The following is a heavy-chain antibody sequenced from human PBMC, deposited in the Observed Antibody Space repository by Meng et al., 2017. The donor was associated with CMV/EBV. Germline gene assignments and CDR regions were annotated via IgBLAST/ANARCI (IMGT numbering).Heavy chain of an antibody. CDR2: ISSSSSYI. J-gene: IGHJ6*02. V-gene: IGHV3-21*01. CDR1: GFTFSSYS. D-gene: IGHD4-11*01. CDR3: ARDQTVTIGNYYYGMDG. Sequence: GESLKISCAASGFTFSSYSMNWVRQAPGKGLEGVSSISSSSSYIYYADSVKGRFTISRDNAKNALYLQMNSLRAEDTAVYYCARDQTVTIGNYYYGMDGWGQGTTVTVSS.